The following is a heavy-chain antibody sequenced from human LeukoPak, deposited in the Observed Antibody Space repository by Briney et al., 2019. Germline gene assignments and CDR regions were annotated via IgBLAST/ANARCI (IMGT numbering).Heavy chain of an antibody. J-gene: IGHJ4*02. D-gene: IGHD4/OR15-4a*01. V-gene: IGHV3-74*01. CDR1: GFTFSSYW. CDR3: ARQSNYVLDY. Sequence: GGSLRLSCAASGFTFSSYWMHWVRQAPGKGLLWVSRINSDGGSTNYADSVKGRFTISRDNAKNTLYLHLNSLRAEDTAMYYCARQSNYVLDYWGQGTLVTVSS. CDR2: INSDGGST.